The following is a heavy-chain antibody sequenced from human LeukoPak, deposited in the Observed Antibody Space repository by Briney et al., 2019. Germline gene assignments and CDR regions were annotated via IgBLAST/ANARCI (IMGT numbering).Heavy chain of an antibody. D-gene: IGHD1-26*01. CDR3: ARDRGSYPPVSFDY. CDR1: GYTFTGYY. CDR2: INPSGGST. J-gene: IGHJ4*02. Sequence: ASVKVSCKASGYTFTGYYVHWVRQAPGQGLEWMGIINPSGGSTNYAQKFQGRVTMTRDTSASTVYMELSSLRSEDTAVYYCARDRGSYPPVSFDYWGQGTLVTVSS. V-gene: IGHV1-46*01.